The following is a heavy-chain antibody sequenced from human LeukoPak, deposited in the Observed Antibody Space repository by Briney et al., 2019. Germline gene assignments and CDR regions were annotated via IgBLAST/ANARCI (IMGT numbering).Heavy chain of an antibody. V-gene: IGHV4-59*08. CDR2: MYYSGST. CDR1: GGSISSYQ. CDR3: PGHDYYGSGSYR. J-gene: IGHJ5*02. D-gene: IGHD3-10*01. Sequence: SETLSLTCTVSGGSISSYQWSWIRQPPGKELDWIGYMYYSGSTKYNPSLKSRVTISGDTSKNQFSLKLISVTAADAAVYYCPGHDYYGSGSYRWGQGTLVTVSS.